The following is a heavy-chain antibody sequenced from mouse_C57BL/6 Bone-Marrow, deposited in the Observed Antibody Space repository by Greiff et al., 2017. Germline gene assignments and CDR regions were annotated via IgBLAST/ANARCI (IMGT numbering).Heavy chain of an antibody. CDR2: ISSGSSTI. V-gene: IGHV5-17*01. Sequence: EVMLVESGGGLVKPGGSLKLSCAASGFTFSDYGMHWVRQAPEKGLEWVAYISSGSSTIYDADTVKGRFTISRDNAKNTLFLQMTSLRSEDTAMYYCARGYLHYWGQGTPLTVSS. CDR1: GFTFSDYG. J-gene: IGHJ2*01. CDR3: ARGYLHY. D-gene: IGHD2-2*01.